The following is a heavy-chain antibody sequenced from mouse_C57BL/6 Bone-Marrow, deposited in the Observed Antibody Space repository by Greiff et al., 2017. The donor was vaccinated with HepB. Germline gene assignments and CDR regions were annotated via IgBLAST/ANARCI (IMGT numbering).Heavy chain of an antibody. D-gene: IGHD1-1*01. CDR3: ARELYYYGRDYAMDY. V-gene: IGHV1-61*01. Sequence: VQLQQPGAELVRPGSSVKLSCKASGYTFTSYWMDWVKQRPGQGLEWIGNIYPSDSETHYNQKFKDKATLTVDKSSSTAYMQLSSLTSEDSAVYYCARELYYYGRDYAMDYWGQGTSVTVSS. CDR2: IYPSDSET. J-gene: IGHJ4*01. CDR1: GYTFTSYW.